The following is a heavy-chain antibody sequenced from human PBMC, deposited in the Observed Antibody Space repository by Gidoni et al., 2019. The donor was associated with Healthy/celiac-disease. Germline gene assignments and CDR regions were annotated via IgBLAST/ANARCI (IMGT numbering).Heavy chain of an antibody. D-gene: IGHD2-2*02. CDR3: AREKRGYCSSTSCYTRGYYYYMDV. V-gene: IGHV4-34*01. CDR2: INHSGST. J-gene: IGHJ6*03. Sequence: QVQLQQWGAGLLQPSETLSLTCAVYAGSFSGYYWSWIRQPPGKGLEWIGEINHSGSTKYNPSLKSRVTISVDTSKNQFSLKLSSVTAADTAVYYCAREKRGYCSSTSCYTRGYYYYMDVWGKGTTVTVSS. CDR1: AGSFSGYY.